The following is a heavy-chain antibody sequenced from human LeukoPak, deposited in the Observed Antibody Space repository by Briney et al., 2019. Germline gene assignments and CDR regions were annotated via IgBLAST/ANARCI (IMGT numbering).Heavy chain of an antibody. D-gene: IGHD6-13*01. Sequence: PSETLSLTCTVPGGSISSYYWSWIRPPPGKGLEWIGYIYYSGSTNYHPSLKSRVTISVDTSKNQSSLKLSSVTAADTAVYYCAREKSSSWSQRRYYYYGMDVWGQGTTVTVSS. CDR1: GGSISSYY. V-gene: IGHV4-59*01. CDR3: AREKSSSWSQRRYYYYGMDV. CDR2: IYYSGST. J-gene: IGHJ6*02.